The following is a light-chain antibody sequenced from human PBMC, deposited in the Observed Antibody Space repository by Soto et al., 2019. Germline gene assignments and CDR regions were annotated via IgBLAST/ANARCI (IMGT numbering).Light chain of an antibody. CDR2: DVS. V-gene: IGLV2-14*01. J-gene: IGLJ1*01. CDR1: SSDVGGYNY. CDR3: SSYTSISTPYV. Sequence: QSVLTQPASVSGSPGQSITISCTGTSSDVGGYNYVSWYQQHPGKAPKLMIYDVSNRPSGVSNRFSGSKSGNTASLTISGLQAEDEADYYRSSYTSISTPYVFGTATSSPS.